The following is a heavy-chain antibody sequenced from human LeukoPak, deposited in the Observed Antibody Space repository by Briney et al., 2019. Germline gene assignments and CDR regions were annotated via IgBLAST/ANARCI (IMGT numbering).Heavy chain of an antibody. Sequence: GASVKVSCKASGYTFTSYGISWVRQAPGQGLEWMGWISAYNGNTNYAQKLQGRVTMTTDTSTSTAYMELRSLRSDDTAVYYCARVLGLDTAMVPSYYYYMDVWGKGTTVTVSS. CDR2: ISAYNGNT. J-gene: IGHJ6*03. CDR1: GYTFTSYG. CDR3: ARVLGLDTAMVPSYYYYMDV. D-gene: IGHD5-18*01. V-gene: IGHV1-18*01.